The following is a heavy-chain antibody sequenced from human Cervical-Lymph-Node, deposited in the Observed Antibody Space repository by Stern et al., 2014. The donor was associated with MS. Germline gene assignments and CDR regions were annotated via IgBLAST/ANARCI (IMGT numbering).Heavy chain of an antibody. J-gene: IGHJ6*02. CDR3: ASCGGSCSYYYYGMDV. CDR2: MNPNSGET. V-gene: IGHV1-8*01. D-gene: IGHD2-15*01. CDR1: GYTFTSYD. Sequence: VQLLESGAEVKKPGASVKVSCKASGYTFTSYDMNWVRQATGQGLEWMGWMNPNSGETGYAQKFQGRVTMTRNTSISTAYMELSSLGSEDTAVYFCASCGGSCSYYYYGMDVWGQGTTVTVSS.